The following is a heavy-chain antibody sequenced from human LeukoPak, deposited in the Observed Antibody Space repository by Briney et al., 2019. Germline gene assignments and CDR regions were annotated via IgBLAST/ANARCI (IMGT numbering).Heavy chain of an antibody. D-gene: IGHD6-19*01. Sequence: PGGSLRLSCAAPGFTFDDYAMHWVRQAPGKGLEWVSGISWNSDNIGYADSVKGRFTISRDNANNSLYLQMNSLRTEDMALYYCAKDGGHSGWQLRGGFFDYWGQGTLVTVSS. CDR3: AKDGGHSGWQLRGGFFDY. J-gene: IGHJ4*02. CDR2: ISWNSDNI. CDR1: GFTFDDYA. V-gene: IGHV3-9*03.